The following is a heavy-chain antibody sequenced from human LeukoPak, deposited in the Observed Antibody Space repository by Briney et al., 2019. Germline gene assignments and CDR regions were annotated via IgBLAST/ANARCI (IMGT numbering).Heavy chain of an antibody. CDR3: ARDLEVGAIDYGMDV. Sequence: SETLSLTCTVSGGSISSYYWSWIRQPPGKGLEWIGYIYYSGSTNYNPSLKSRVTISVDTSKNQFSLKLSSVTAADTAVYYCARDLEVGAIDYGMDVWGQGTTVTVSS. V-gene: IGHV4-59*01. D-gene: IGHD1-26*01. CDR1: GGSISSYY. J-gene: IGHJ6*02. CDR2: IYYSGST.